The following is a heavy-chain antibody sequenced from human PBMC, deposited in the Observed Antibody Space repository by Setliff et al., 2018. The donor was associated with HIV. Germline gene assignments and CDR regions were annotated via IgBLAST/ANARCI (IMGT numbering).Heavy chain of an antibody. CDR2: ISAYNGNT. J-gene: IGHJ4*02. CDR3: ARNTYDYDSSGSGGYYFDY. CDR1: GYTFTSYG. V-gene: IGHV1-18*01. Sequence: ASVKVSCKASGYTFTSYGISWVRQAPGQGLEWMGGISAYNGNTNYAQKLQGRVTMTTDTSTSTAYMELRSLRSDDTAVDYCARNTYDYDSSGSGGYYFDYWGQGTLVTVSS. D-gene: IGHD3-22*01.